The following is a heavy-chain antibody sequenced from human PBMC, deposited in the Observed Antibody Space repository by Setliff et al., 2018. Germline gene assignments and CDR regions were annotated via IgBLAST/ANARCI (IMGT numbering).Heavy chain of an antibody. D-gene: IGHD3-10*01. J-gene: IGHJ4*02. Sequence: GGSLRLSCGASGFTYNNCWVSWVRQAPGKGLEWLASINPDGSEEYYVDSVKGRFIISRDNAKNSLSLQMNSLRNEDTAVYYCFGAGTCSYWGQGTLVTVSS. CDR3: FGAGTCSY. V-gene: IGHV3-7*01. CDR2: INPDGSEE. CDR1: GFTYNNCW.